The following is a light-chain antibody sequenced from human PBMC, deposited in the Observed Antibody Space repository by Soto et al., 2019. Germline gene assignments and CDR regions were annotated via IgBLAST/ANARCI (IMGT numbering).Light chain of an antibody. CDR1: QDIYSW. V-gene: IGKV1-5*01. Sequence: DIQLTQSPSMLSASVGDRVTITCRASQDIYSWVAWYQQKPGKAPKFLIYDASILQSGVPSRFSGSGSGTEFTLTISSLQPDDFATYYCQRYNSNSRTFGQGTTVDFK. CDR2: DAS. J-gene: IGKJ1*01. CDR3: QRYNSNSRT.